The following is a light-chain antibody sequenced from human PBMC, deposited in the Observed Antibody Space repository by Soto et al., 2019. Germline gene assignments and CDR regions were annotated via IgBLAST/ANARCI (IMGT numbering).Light chain of an antibody. CDR1: QTISTW. CDR3: QQYYSYPWK. Sequence: DIQLTQSPPTLSASVGDRVTITFRASQTISTWMAWYQQKPGKAPKLLVYDASTLQSGVPSRFSGSGSGTDFTLTISCLQSEDFATYYCQQYYSYPWKFGQGTKVDIK. J-gene: IGKJ1*01. V-gene: IGKV1-5*01. CDR2: DAS.